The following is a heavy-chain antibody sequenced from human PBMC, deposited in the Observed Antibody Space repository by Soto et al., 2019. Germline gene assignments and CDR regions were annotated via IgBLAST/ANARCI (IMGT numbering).Heavy chain of an antibody. CDR2: LFGGGDT. CDR3: ARASFEYISSTSPVQDY. CDR1: GFTVSSMY. V-gene: IGHV3-53*01. D-gene: IGHD6-6*01. J-gene: IGHJ4*02. Sequence: EVQLGESGGGLIQPGGSLRLSCAVSGFTVSSMYMSWVRQAPGKGLEWVSVLFGGGDTYYADSVKGRFTISRDNSKNTLYLQMNSLRAEDTAVYYCARASFEYISSTSPVQDYWGQGTLVTVSS.